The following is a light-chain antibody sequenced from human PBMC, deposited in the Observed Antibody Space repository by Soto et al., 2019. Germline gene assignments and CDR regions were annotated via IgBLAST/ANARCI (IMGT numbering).Light chain of an antibody. Sequence: QSVLTQPPSASGTPGQRVTISCSGSSSNIGSNYVYWYQQLPGTAPKLLIYRNNQRPSGVPDRLSGSKSGTSASLAISGLRSEDEADYYCAAWDDSLSGLYVFGTGIKLTVL. V-gene: IGLV1-47*01. CDR1: SSNIGSNY. CDR3: AAWDDSLSGLYV. CDR2: RNN. J-gene: IGLJ1*01.